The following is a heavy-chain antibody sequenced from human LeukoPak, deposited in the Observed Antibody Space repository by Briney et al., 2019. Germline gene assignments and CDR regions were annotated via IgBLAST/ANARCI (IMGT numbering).Heavy chain of an antibody. CDR3: ARKDDYYDSSSPLYDAFDI. CDR2: IIPILGIA. V-gene: IGHV1-69*04. D-gene: IGHD3-22*01. Sequence: SVKVFCKAPGGTFSSYAISWVRQAPGQGLEWMGRIIPILGIANYAQKFQGRVTITADKSTSTAYMELSSLRSEDTAVYYCARKDDYYDSSSPLYDAFDIWGQGTMVTVSS. CDR1: GGTFSSYA. J-gene: IGHJ3*02.